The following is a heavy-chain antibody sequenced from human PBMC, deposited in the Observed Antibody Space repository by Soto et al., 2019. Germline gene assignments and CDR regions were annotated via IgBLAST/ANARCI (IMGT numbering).Heavy chain of an antibody. CDR3: ARGGDVVVVTAASDY. J-gene: IGHJ4*02. D-gene: IGHD2-21*02. Sequence: QVQLMQSGAEVKKPGASVKVSCKASGDTFTDYYIHWVRQAPGQGLEWMGTVNPSGGHTTYAQHLLGRVPIARDTSTRTVYTELTILTSDDAAVYYCARGGDVVVVTAASDYWGQGTLVTVSS. CDR1: GDTFTDYY. CDR2: VNPSGGHT. V-gene: IGHV1-46*01.